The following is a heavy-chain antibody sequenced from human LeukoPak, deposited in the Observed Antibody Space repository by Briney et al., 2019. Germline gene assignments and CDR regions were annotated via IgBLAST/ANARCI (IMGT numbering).Heavy chain of an antibody. V-gene: IGHV4-39*01. Sequence: SETLSLTCTVSGGSISRSSYYWGWIRQPPGKGLEWIGSIYYSGSTYYNPSLKSRVTISVDTSKNQFSLKLSSVTAADTAVYYCARHRYYDFWSGYYTNDYWGQGTLVTVSS. D-gene: IGHD3-3*01. J-gene: IGHJ4*02. CDR3: ARHRYYDFWSGYYTNDY. CDR2: IYYSGST. CDR1: GGSISRSSYY.